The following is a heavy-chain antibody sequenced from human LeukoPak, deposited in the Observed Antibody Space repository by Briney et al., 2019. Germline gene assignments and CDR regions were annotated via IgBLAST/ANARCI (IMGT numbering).Heavy chain of an antibody. Sequence: GGSLRLSCAASGFTFSSYSMNWVRQAPGKGLEWVSSISSSSSYIYYADSVKGRFTISRDNAKNSLYLQMNSLRAEDTAVYYCARAITMIVEDAFDIWGQGTMVTVSS. CDR1: GFTFSSYS. CDR2: ISSSSSYI. CDR3: ARAITMIVEDAFDI. V-gene: IGHV3-21*01. D-gene: IGHD3-22*01. J-gene: IGHJ3*02.